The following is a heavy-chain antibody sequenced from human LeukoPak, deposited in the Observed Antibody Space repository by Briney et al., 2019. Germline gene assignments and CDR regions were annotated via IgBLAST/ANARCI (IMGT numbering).Heavy chain of an antibody. CDR3: ARGSEIFDY. J-gene: IGHJ4*02. CDR1: GGSISSGGYY. V-gene: IGHV4-31*03. Sequence: SETLSLTCTVSGGSISSGGYYWSWVRQHPGKGLEWIGFISYSGSTYYNPSLKSRVTISVDTSKTQFSLKLNSVTAADTAVYYCARGSEIFDYWGQGTLVTVSS. D-gene: IGHD5-24*01. CDR2: ISYSGST.